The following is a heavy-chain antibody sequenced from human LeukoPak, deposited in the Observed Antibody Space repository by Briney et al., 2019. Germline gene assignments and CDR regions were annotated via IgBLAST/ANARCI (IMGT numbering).Heavy chain of an antibody. CDR2: IYYSGDT. D-gene: IGHD2-8*01. CDR1: GGSVSSSSYY. V-gene: IGHV4-39*01. Sequence: SETLSLTCTVSGGSVSSSSYYWGWIRQPPGKGLEWIGSIYYSGDTYYNPSLKSRRVTISVDTSKNQFSLRLSSVTAADTAVYYCARSSNGVSRFDYWGQGTLVTVSS. J-gene: IGHJ4*02. CDR3: ARSSNGVSRFDY.